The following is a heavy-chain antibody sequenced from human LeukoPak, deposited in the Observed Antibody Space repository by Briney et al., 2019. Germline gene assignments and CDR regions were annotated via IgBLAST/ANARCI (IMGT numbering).Heavy chain of an antibody. CDR2: IYYSGST. Sequence: ETLSLTCTVSGGSISSYYWSWIRQPPGKGLEWIGYIYYSGSTNYNPSLKSRVTISVDTSKNQFSLKLSSVTAADTAVYYCARGMVDYWGQGTLVTVSS. V-gene: IGHV4-59*08. J-gene: IGHJ4*02. D-gene: IGHD1-14*01. CDR3: ARGMVDY. CDR1: GGSISSYY.